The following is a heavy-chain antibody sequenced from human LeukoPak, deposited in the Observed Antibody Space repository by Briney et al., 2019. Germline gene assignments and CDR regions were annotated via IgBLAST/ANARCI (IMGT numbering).Heavy chain of an antibody. V-gene: IGHV3-23*01. Sequence: GGSLRLSCAASGSTFSSYVMSWVRQAPGKGLEWVSAISGSGGGTYYADSVKGRFTISRDNSKNTLYLQTNSLRGEDTAVYYCARRGAAGTYYFDYWGQGTLVTVSS. J-gene: IGHJ4*02. CDR3: ARRGAAGTYYFDY. CDR1: GSTFSSYV. CDR2: ISGSGGGT. D-gene: IGHD6-13*01.